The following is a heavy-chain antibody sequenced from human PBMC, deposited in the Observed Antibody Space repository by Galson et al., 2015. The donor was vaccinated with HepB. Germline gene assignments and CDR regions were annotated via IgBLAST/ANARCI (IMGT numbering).Heavy chain of an antibody. CDR2: INPSGGST. D-gene: IGHD2-15*01. CDR3: ARGDIVVVVAATPSGMDV. Sequence: SVKVSCKASGYTFTSYYMHWVRQAPGQGLEWMGIINPSGGSTSYAQKFQGRVTMTRDTSTSTVYMELSSLRSEDTAVYYCARGDIVVVVAATPSGMDVWGQGTTVTVSS. V-gene: IGHV1-46*01. CDR1: GYTFTSYY. J-gene: IGHJ6*02.